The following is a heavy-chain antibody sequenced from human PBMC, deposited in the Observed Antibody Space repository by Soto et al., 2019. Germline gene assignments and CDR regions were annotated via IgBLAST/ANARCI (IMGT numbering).Heavy chain of an antibody. CDR2: ISSSGSTI. J-gene: IGHJ6*02. CDR1: GFTFSSYE. CDR3: ARDSIVVVPAAQSISYGMDV. V-gene: IGHV3-48*03. Sequence: HPGGSLRLSCAASGFTFSSYEMNWVRQAPGKGLEWVSYISSSGSTIYYADSVKGRFTISRDNAKNSLYLQMNSLRAEDTAVYYCARDSIVVVPAAQSISYGMDVWGQGTTVTVSS. D-gene: IGHD2-2*01.